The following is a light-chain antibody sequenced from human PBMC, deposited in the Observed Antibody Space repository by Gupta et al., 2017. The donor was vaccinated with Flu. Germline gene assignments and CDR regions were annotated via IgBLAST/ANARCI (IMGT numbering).Light chain of an antibody. CDR1: QSVRNY. CDR2: DAS. Sequence: EIVLTQSPATLSLSPGESTTRSCRARQSVRNYLAWYQHKGGQAPRLLLYDASKRAIGIPGRFSGSGDEKDFTLTSIRRGYGDSAVYYEQQRSTWFTFGRGTKVEIK. V-gene: IGKV3-11*01. J-gene: IGKJ4*01. CDR3: QQRSTWFT.